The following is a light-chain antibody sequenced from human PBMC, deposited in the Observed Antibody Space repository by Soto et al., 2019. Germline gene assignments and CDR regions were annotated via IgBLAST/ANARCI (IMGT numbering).Light chain of an antibody. Sequence: EKVMTQSPATLSMSPGERATIYCRASQSVSSYLAWYQQKPGQAPRLLIYGASTSATGILARFSGSGSGTEFTLTISSLQSEDFAVYYCQQYNNWSSWTFGQGTKVDIK. CDR1: QSVSSY. CDR3: QQYNNWSSWT. V-gene: IGKV3-15*01. CDR2: GAS. J-gene: IGKJ1*01.